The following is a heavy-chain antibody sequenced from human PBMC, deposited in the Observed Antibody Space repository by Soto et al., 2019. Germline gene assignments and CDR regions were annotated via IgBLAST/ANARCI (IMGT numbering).Heavy chain of an antibody. V-gene: IGHV4-31*03. D-gene: IGHD3-22*01. J-gene: IGHJ4*02. CDR2: IYYSGST. CDR1: GGSTSSGGYY. CDR3: ARYYYDSSGYRLFDY. Sequence: PSETLSLTCTVSGGSTSSGGYYWSWIRQHPGKGLEWIGYIYYSGSTYYNPSLKSRVTISVDTSKNQFSLKLSSVTAADTAVYYCARYYYDSSGYRLFDYWGQGTLVTVSS.